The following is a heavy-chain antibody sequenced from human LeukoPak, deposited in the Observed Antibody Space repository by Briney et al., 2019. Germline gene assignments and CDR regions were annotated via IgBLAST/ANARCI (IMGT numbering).Heavy chain of an antibody. V-gene: IGHV1-2*06. D-gene: IGHD5-18*01. Sequence: ASVKVSCKASGYTLSDYSIHWVRQAPGQGLEWMGRMKLNSGGTNLARRFQGRVTMTRDTSINTAYMDLSSLRSDDTAVYYCARAHNYGSLYWGQGTLVTVSS. CDR3: ARAHNYGSLY. CDR2: MKLNSGGT. J-gene: IGHJ4*02. CDR1: GYTLSDYS.